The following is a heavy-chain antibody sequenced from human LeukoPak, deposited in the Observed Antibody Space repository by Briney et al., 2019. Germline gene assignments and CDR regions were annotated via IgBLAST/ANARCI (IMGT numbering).Heavy chain of an antibody. CDR1: GGSISCYY. V-gene: IGHV4-59*01. D-gene: IGHD3-10*01. CDR2: IYYSGST. CDR3: ARVGTYGSGSYLSWLDY. J-gene: IGHJ4*02. Sequence: SETLSLTCTVSGGSISCYYWSWIRQPPGKGLEWIGYIYYSGSTNYDPSLKSRVTISVDTSKNQFSLKLSSVTAADTAVYYCARVGTYGSGSYLSWLDYWGQGTLVTVSS.